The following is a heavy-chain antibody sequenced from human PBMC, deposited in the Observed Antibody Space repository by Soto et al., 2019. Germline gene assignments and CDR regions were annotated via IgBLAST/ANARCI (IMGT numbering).Heavy chain of an antibody. V-gene: IGHV3-48*02. D-gene: IGHD6-13*01. CDR2: ISSSSSTI. CDR1: GFTFSSYS. Sequence: GGSLRLSCAASGFTFSSYSMNWVRQAPGKGLEWVSYISSSSSTIYYADSVKGRFTISRDNAKNSLYLQMNSLRDEDTAVYYGARDLPSKGPIAAVDAFDIWGQGTMVTVSS. J-gene: IGHJ3*02. CDR3: ARDLPSKGPIAAVDAFDI.